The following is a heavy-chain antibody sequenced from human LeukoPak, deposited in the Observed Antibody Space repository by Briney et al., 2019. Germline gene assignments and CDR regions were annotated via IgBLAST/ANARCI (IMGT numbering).Heavy chain of an antibody. CDR2: ISHSGST. Sequence: SETLSLTCAVYGESFSGYYWSWIRQPPGKGLEWIGEISHSGSTNYNPSLKSRVTISVDTFKNQFSLKLSSVTAADTAVYYCARVGLFLFDYWSQGTLVTVSS. CDR3: ARVGLFLFDY. CDR1: GESFSGYY. D-gene: IGHD3-22*01. V-gene: IGHV4-34*01. J-gene: IGHJ4*02.